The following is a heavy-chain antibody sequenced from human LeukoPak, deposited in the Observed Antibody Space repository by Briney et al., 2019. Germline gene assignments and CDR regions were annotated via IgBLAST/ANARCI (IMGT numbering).Heavy chain of an antibody. V-gene: IGHV3-23*01. J-gene: IGHJ3*02. D-gene: IGHD3-22*01. Sequence: GASLRLSCAASGSTFSSYAMSWVRQAPGKGLEWVSAISGSGGSTYYADSVKGRFTISRDNSKNTLYLQMNSLRAEDTAVYYCAKVSHYYDLKGHPSIDAFDIWGQGTMVTVSS. CDR2: ISGSGGST. CDR1: GSTFSSYA. CDR3: AKVSHYYDLKGHPSIDAFDI.